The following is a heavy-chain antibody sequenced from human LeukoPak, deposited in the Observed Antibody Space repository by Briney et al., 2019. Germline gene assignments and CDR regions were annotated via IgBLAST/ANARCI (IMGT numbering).Heavy chain of an antibody. CDR3: AKDIGDILTGYYS. CDR1: GFTFDDYA. CDR2: ISWNSGSI. D-gene: IGHD3-9*01. V-gene: IGHV3-9*01. J-gene: IGHJ5*02. Sequence: AGGSLRLSCAASGFTFDDYAMHWVRHAPGKGLEWVSGISWNSGSIGYADSVKGRFTISRDNAKNSLYLQMNSLRAEDTALYYCAKDIGDILTGYYSWGQGTLVTVSS.